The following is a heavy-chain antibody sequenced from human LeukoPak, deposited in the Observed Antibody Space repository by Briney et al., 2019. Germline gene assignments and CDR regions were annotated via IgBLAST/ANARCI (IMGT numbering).Heavy chain of an antibody. CDR3: ARETSGSFPY. CDR2: LNSDGSSP. CDR1: GFTFSSYW. J-gene: IGHJ4*02. V-gene: IGHV3-74*01. Sequence: PGGSLRLSCTASGFTFSSYWMQWVRQAPGKGLVWVSRLNSDGSSPSYADSVKGRFTISRDNSKNTLYLQMNNLSAEDTAVYYCARETSGSFPYWGQGTLVTVSS. D-gene: IGHD2-15*01.